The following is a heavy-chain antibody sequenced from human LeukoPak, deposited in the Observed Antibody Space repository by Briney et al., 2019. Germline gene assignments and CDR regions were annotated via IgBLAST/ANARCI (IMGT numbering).Heavy chain of an antibody. J-gene: IGHJ5*02. CDR3: ARESRGYWFDP. CDR2: ISYDGSNK. CDR1: GFTFSSYA. Sequence: PGRSLRLSCAASGFTFSSYAMHWVRQAPGKGLEWVAVISYDGSNKYYADSVKGRFTISRDNSKNTLYLQMNSLRAEDTAVYYCARESRGYWFDPWGQGTLVTVSS. D-gene: IGHD3-10*01. V-gene: IGHV3-30-3*01.